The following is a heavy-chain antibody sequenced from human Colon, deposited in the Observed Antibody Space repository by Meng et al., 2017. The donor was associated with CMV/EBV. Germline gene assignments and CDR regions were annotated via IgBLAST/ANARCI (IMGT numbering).Heavy chain of an antibody. D-gene: IGHD3-10*01. J-gene: IGHJ4*02. Sequence: LSCAASGFTFSSYAMNWVRQAPGKGLEWVSAISGSGGSTYYADSVKGRFTISRDNSKNTLYLQVHSLRAEDTAVYYCAQERFGELLYWGQGTLVTVSS. CDR2: ISGSGGST. CDR3: AQERFGELLY. CDR1: GFTFSSYA. V-gene: IGHV3-23*01.